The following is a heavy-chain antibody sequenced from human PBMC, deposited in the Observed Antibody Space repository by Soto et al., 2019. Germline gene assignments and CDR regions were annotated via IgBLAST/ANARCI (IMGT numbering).Heavy chain of an antibody. CDR2: IYYSGST. CDR3: SRGIDAYKGGRT. J-gene: IGHJ5*02. Sequence: PSETLSLTCTVSGGSISSSSYYWGWIRQPPGKGLEWIGSIYYSGSTHYNPSLTTRVTLSQDTSKKQFSLTLLSVTAADTAVYYCSRGIDAYKGGRTWGQGTLVTVSS. V-gene: IGHV4-39*07. D-gene: IGHD1-1*01. CDR1: GGSISSSSYY.